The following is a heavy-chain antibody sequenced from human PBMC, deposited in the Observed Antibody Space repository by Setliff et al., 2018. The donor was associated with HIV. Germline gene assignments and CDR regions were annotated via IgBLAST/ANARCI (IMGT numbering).Heavy chain of an antibody. J-gene: IGHJ4*02. V-gene: IGHV2-70*11. Sequence: SGPTLVNPTETLTLTCNFSGFSLNTVGMCVSWIRQPPGKALEWLARIDWDDDKYYITSLKTRLTISKDTSNNQVVLTMTNMDPVDSGTYFCARTRPPSGLASAYFFDSWGQGTLVTVSS. CDR1: GFSLNTVGMC. D-gene: IGHD6-25*01. CDR3: ARTRPPSGLASAYFFDS. CDR2: IDWDDDK.